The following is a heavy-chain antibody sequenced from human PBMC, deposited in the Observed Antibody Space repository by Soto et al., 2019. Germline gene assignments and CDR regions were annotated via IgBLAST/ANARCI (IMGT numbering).Heavy chain of an antibody. CDR3: ARDRSYSLDV. CDR1: GSTFSNDW. CDR2: INSDGSST. Sequence: EVQLVESGGGLLQRGGSLRLSCAVSGSTFSNDWMHWVRQAPGKGLVWVSHINSDGSSTNYADFVKGRFTIARDNAKNTVYLKMNSLRAEDTDVYYCARDRSYSLDVWGQGTTVTVSS. V-gene: IGHV3-74*01. J-gene: IGHJ6*02.